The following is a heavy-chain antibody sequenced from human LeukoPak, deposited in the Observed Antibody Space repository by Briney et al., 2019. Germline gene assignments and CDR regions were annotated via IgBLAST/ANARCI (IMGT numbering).Heavy chain of an antibody. CDR3: ARHAVLLWFGELFAPLFDY. CDR1: GGSFSGYY. V-gene: IGHV4-34*01. CDR2: INHSGST. J-gene: IGHJ4*02. Sequence: SETLSLTCAVYGGSFSGYYWSWIRQPPGKGLEWIGEINHSGSTNYNPSLKSRVTISVDTSKNQFSLKLSSVTAADTAVYYCARHAVLLWFGELFAPLFDYWGQGTLVTVSS. D-gene: IGHD3-10*01.